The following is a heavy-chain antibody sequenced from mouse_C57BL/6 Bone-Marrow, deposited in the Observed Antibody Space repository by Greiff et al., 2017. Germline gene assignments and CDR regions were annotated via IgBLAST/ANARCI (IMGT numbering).Heavy chain of an antibody. CDR2: IYPRSGNT. V-gene: IGHV1-81*01. D-gene: IGHD2-4*01. CDR3: YDYDGAY. CDR1: GYTFTSYG. J-gene: IGHJ3*01. Sequence: QVQLQQSGAELARPGASVKLSCKASGYTFTSYGISWVKQRTGQGLEWIGEIYPRSGNTYYNEKFKGKATLTADKSSSTAYMELRSLTSEDSAVYFCYDYDGAYWGQGTLVTVSA.